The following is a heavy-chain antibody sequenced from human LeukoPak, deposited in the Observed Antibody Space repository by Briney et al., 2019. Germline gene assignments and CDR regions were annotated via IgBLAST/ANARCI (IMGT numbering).Heavy chain of an antibody. V-gene: IGHV3-15*01. Sequence: GESLRLSCELSGIPFIDAWMGWVRQAQGKGREWVGRIKGTTAEGTTVYAAPVKGRFLITRDDSQRIVYLQMDSLRAEDTAVYYCAELGITMIGGVWGKGTTGTISS. D-gene: IGHD3-10*02. J-gene: IGHJ6*04. CDR2: IKGTTAEGTT. CDR1: GIPFIDAW. CDR3: AELGITMIGGV.